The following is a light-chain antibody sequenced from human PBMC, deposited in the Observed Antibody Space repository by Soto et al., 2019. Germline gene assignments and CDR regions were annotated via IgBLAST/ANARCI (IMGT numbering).Light chain of an antibody. J-gene: IGLJ3*02. Sequence: QSVLTQPPSVSAAPRQRVTISCSGSSSNIGENYVNWYQQLPGKAPKLLIYHDDLLSAGVSDRFSGSKSGTSASLAISDLQSADEADYYCAAWDDSLDGHVFGGGTQLTVL. CDR1: SSNIGENY. CDR2: HDD. CDR3: AAWDDSLDGHV. V-gene: IGLV1-36*01.